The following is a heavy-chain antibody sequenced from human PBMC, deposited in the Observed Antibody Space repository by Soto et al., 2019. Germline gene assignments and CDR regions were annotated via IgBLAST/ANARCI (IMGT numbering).Heavy chain of an antibody. D-gene: IGHD1-26*01. CDR2: INPDASSI. J-gene: IGHJ4*02. Sequence: EVQLVESGGGLVQPGGSLRLSCAASGFTFSSYWMHWVRQVPGKGLVWVSRINPDASSIMYADSVKGRFTISKDDAKKTLYLQVNSLRAEDTAVYYCVRGGSANYYGLFAYWGQGTLVTVSS. CDR1: GFTFSSYW. V-gene: IGHV3-74*03. CDR3: VRGGSANYYGLFAY.